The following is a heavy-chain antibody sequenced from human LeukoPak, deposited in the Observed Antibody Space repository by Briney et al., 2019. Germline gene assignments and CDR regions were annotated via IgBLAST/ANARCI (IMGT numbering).Heavy chain of an antibody. Sequence: SVKVSCKASGGTFSCYAISWVRQAPGQGLEWMGGIIPIFGTANYAQKFQGRVTITADESTSTAYMELSSLRSEDTAVYYCARGQNWSGYYIAYYYYGMDVWGQGTTVTVSS. J-gene: IGHJ6*02. CDR3: ARGQNWSGYYIAYYYYGMDV. CDR1: GGTFSCYA. CDR2: IIPIFGTA. D-gene: IGHD3-3*01. V-gene: IGHV1-69*13.